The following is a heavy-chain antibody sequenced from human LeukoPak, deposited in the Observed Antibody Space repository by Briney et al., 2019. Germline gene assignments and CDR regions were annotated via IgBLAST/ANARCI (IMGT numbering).Heavy chain of an antibody. CDR2: IKEDGSER. CDR3: AKVRYCGGDCYWAFDY. CDR1: AFIFSGHW. J-gene: IGHJ4*02. D-gene: IGHD2-21*02. Sequence: PGGSLRLSCEGSAFIFSGHWMNWVRQTPGKGLEWVASIKEDGSERQYVDSVKGRFSISRDNSKNTLYLQMNSLRAEDTAVYYCAKVRYCGGDCYWAFDYWSQGTLVTVSS. V-gene: IGHV3-7*03.